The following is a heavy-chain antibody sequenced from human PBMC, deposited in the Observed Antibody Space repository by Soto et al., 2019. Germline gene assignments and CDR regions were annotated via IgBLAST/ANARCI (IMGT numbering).Heavy chain of an antibody. V-gene: IGHV3-9*01. D-gene: IGHD2-15*01. CDR1: GFTFPAYA. J-gene: IGHJ3*02. Sequence: EVQLVESGGGLVQPGRSLRLSCAASGFTFPAYAMHWVRQAPRKGLEWVAGISWNSGSIGYADSVKGRLTISRDNAKNSRYLRRNRLRAEDTALYYCAKDRAMVVAATTWDAFDIWGQGTMVTVSS. CDR2: ISWNSGSI. CDR3: AKDRAMVVAATTWDAFDI.